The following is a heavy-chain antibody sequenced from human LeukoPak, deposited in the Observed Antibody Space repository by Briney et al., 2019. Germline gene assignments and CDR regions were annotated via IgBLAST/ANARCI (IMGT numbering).Heavy chain of an antibody. Sequence: PGGSLRLSCAASGFTFSTYGMSWVRQAPGKGPEWVSAISGSGVGTYYADSVKGRFTISRDNSKSTLYLQMNSLRAEDTAVYYCAKSSEYSYGSGSYYAFFDYWGQGTLVAVSS. J-gene: IGHJ4*02. D-gene: IGHD3-10*01. CDR2: ISGSGVGT. V-gene: IGHV3-23*01. CDR1: GFTFSTYG. CDR3: AKSSEYSYGSGSYYAFFDY.